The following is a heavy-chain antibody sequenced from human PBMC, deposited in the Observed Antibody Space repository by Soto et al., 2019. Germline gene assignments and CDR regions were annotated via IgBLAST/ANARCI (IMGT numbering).Heavy chain of an antibody. D-gene: IGHD2-15*01. J-gene: IGHJ6*02. CDR3: TTGSVEGV. CDR1: DFTFIDSW. Sequence: VQLVESGGDLVKPGGSLTLSCAASDFTFIDSWMNWVRQAPGKGLEWVGRVKTKAQGETTDYAAPVKGRFTISRDDSTYTLYLHMRSLKADDTAVYYCTTGSVEGVWGQGTTVTVSS. V-gene: IGHV3-15*07. CDR2: VKTKAQGETT.